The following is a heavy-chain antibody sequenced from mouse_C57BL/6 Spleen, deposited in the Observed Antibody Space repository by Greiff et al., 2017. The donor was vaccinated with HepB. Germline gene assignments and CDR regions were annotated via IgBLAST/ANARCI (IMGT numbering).Heavy chain of an antibody. CDR2: ISSGGSYT. CDR1: GFTFSSYG. J-gene: IGHJ2*01. D-gene: IGHD1-1*01. Sequence: DVKLVESGGDLVKPGGSLKLSCAASGFTFSSYGMSWVRQTPDKRLEWVATISSGGSYTYYPDSVKGRCTISRDNAKNTLYLQMSSLKSEDTAMYYCARLTYYYGSSYDYFDYWGQGTTLTVSS. V-gene: IGHV5-6*02. CDR3: ARLTYYYGSSYDYFDY.